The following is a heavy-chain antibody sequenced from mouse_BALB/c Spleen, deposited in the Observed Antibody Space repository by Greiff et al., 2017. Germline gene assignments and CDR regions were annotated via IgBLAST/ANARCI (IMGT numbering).Heavy chain of an antibody. Sequence: VQLQQSGAELVRSGASVKLSCTASGFNIKDYYMHWVKQRPEQGLEWIGWIDPENGDTEYAPKFQGKATMTADTSSNTAYLQLSSLTSEDTAVYYCNYGNYGWYFDVWGAGTTVTVSS. CDR3: NYGNYGWYFDV. CDR2: IDPENGDT. J-gene: IGHJ1*01. V-gene: IGHV14-4*02. D-gene: IGHD2-1*01. CDR1: GFNIKDYY.